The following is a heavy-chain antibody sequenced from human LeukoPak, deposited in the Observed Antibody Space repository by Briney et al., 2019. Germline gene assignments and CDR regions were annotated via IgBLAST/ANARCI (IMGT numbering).Heavy chain of an antibody. J-gene: IGHJ6*03. CDR1: GGSINSYY. CDR3: ASSYSTPSPHYYYMDV. Sequence: PSETLSLTCTVSGGSINSYYWSWIRQPPGKGLEWIGEINHSGSTNYNPSLKSRVTISVDTSKNQFSLKLSSVTAADTAVYYCASSYSTPSPHYYYMDVWGKGTTVTVSS. V-gene: IGHV4-34*01. D-gene: IGHD4-11*01. CDR2: INHSGST.